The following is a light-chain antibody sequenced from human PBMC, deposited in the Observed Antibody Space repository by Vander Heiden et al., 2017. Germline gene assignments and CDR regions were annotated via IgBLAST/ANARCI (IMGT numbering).Light chain of an antibody. CDR2: GNH. CDR3: AAWNDSRNGHYV. Sequence: VMTQPPSASGTPGLRVTIPCSGRSPNIGIHTVYRYQQPPGTAANLLMYGNHQRPSGAAARFSGSKSGTSASLAISGLQSEDEAAYYCAAWNDSRNGHYVFGTGTKLTVL. J-gene: IGLJ1*01. CDR1: SPNIGIHT. V-gene: IGLV1-44*01.